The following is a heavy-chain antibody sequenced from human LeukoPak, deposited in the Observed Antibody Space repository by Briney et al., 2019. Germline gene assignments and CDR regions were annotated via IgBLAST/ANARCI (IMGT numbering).Heavy chain of an antibody. CDR2: IKQDGSEK. V-gene: IGHV3-7*01. Sequence: GGSLRLSCAASGFTFSSYWMSWVRQAPGKGLEWVANIKQDGSEKYYVDSVKGRFTISRDNAKNSLYLQMNSLRAEDTAVYYCAKGPVEYYYDSSGYYPYWGQGTLVTVSS. CDR3: AKGPVEYYYDSSGYYPY. CDR1: GFTFSSYW. J-gene: IGHJ4*02. D-gene: IGHD3-22*01.